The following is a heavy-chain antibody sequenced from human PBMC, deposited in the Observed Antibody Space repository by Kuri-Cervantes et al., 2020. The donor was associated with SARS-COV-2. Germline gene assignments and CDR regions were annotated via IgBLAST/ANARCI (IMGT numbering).Heavy chain of an antibody. Sequence: SQTLSLTCAVYGGSFSGYYWGWIRQPPGKGLEWIGSIYHSGSTYYNPSLKSRVTISVDTSENQFSLKLSSVTAADTAVYYCARVNGLAAGTTASWGQGTLVTVSS. CDR2: IYHSGST. CDR3: ARVNGLAAGTTAS. J-gene: IGHJ5*02. V-gene: IGHV4-38-2*01. D-gene: IGHD6-13*01. CDR1: GGSFSGYY.